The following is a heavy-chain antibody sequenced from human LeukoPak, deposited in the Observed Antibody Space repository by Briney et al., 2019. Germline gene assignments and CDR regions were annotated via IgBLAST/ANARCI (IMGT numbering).Heavy chain of an antibody. J-gene: IGHJ4*02. D-gene: IGHD3-10*01. CDR3: ARDRLRGLIGFRRFGFDY. CDR2: ISSSNTI. Sequence: GGSLRLSCAASGFTFTNYWMSWVRQAPGKGLEWVSYISSSNTIYYADSVKGRFTISRDNAKNSLYLQMNSLRAEDTAVYYCARDRLRGLIGFRRFGFDYWGQGTLVTVSS. V-gene: IGHV3-48*01. CDR1: GFTFTNYW.